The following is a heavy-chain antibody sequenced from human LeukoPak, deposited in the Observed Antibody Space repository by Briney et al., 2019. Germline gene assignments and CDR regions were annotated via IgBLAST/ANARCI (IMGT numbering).Heavy chain of an antibody. CDR3: ARGRRWITNSSSWYVSWFDP. CDR2: IYYSGST. V-gene: IGHV4-39*07. CDR1: GVSISSSSYY. D-gene: IGHD6-13*01. Sequence: SETLSLTCTVSGVSISSSSYYWGWIRQPPGKGLEWIGSIYYSGSTYYNPSLKSRVTISVDTSKNQFSLKLSSVTAADTAVHYCARGRRWITNSSSWYVSWFDPWGQGTLVTVSS. J-gene: IGHJ5*02.